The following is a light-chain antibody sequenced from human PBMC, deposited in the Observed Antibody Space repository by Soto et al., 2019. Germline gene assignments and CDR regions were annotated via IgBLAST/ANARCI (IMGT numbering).Light chain of an antibody. J-gene: IGLJ1*01. CDR2: DVS. V-gene: IGLV2-11*01. CDR1: STDIGGYNY. Sequence: QSVLTQPRSVSGSPGQSVTISCSGTSTDIGGYNYVSWYQQHPGKAPKLMIYDVSKRPSGVPDRFSGSKSGSTASLTISGLQTDDEADYYCSSYAGRYTYVFGPRTKVTVL. CDR3: SSYAGRYTYV.